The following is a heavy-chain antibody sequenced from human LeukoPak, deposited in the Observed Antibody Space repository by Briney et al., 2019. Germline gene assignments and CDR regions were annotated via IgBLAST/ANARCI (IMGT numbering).Heavy chain of an antibody. CDR3: ARRAVVAAAVSYFDY. V-gene: IGHV4-39*01. CDR1: GGPISNRTCY. CDR2: VYYTGTT. Sequence: SETLSLTCSVSGGPISNRTCYWGWIRQPPGKGLGWIGGVYYTGTTYYSPSLNSRVTVSIDTSNKQFSLRLTSVTAADTAVYYCARRAVVAAAVSYFDYWGQGILVTVSS. J-gene: IGHJ4*02. D-gene: IGHD2-2*01.